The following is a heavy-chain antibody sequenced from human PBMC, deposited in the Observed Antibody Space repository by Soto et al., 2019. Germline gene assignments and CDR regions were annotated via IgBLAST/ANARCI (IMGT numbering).Heavy chain of an antibody. V-gene: IGHV4-30-2*01. CDR2: IDHSGST. J-gene: IGHJ6*02. CDR1: GDSIRSGAYS. CDR3: ARAVPPAPPPHYYYYIMDV. D-gene: IGHD2-2*01. Sequence: QVQLQQSGSGLVKPSQTLSLTCAVSGDSIRSGAYSWTWIRQPPGKGLEWIGSIDHSGSTYYNPSLKARVTILVDRAKNLFSLSLISLPAADTPVYYCARAVPPAPPPHYYYYIMDVWGQGATVTVSS.